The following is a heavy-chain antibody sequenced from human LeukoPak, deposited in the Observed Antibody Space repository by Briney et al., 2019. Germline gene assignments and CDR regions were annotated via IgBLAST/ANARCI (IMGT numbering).Heavy chain of an antibody. CDR3: VSARSNADPGY. J-gene: IGHJ4*02. CDR1: GFTFSGSA. Sequence: RAGGSLRLSCAASGFTFSGSAMHWVRQASGRGLEWVGRMRSKPNNYATAYAASVEGRFTISGDESQNTAFLQMTRLRTEDTAVYYCVSARSNADPGYWGQGTLVTVSS. CDR2: MRSKPNNYAT. V-gene: IGHV3-73*01.